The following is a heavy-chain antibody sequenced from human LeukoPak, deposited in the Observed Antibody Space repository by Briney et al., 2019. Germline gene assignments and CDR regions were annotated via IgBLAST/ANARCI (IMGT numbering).Heavy chain of an antibody. CDR2: INHSGST. J-gene: IGHJ4*02. D-gene: IGHD2-2*01. CDR3: ARVCSSGRYLDY. CDR1: GYSISSNYY. Sequence: PSETLSLPCSVSGYSISSNYYWAWMRQPPGKGLEGIGTINHSGSTYFNPFLKSRVSVSVDTSKNQVSLRLSSVTVADTAVYYCARVCSSGRYLDYWGQGTLVTVSS. V-gene: IGHV4-38-2*02.